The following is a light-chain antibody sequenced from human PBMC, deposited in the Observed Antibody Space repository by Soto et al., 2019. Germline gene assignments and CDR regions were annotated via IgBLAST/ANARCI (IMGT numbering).Light chain of an antibody. CDR1: TSDVGAYNY. CDR3: TSHAGLNAWDV. CDR2: EVT. J-gene: IGLJ1*01. Sequence: QSALTQPPSASGPPGQSVTISCTGTTSDVGAYNYVSWYQQHPGKAPKLMIYEVTKRPSGVPARCSGSKSGNTASLTVSGLQAEDEADYYCTSHAGLNAWDVFGTGTKVTVL. V-gene: IGLV2-8*01.